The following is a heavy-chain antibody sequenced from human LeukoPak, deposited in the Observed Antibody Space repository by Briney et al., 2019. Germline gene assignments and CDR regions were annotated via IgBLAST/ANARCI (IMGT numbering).Heavy chain of an antibody. Sequence: ASVKVSCKASGGTFSSYAISWVRQAPGQGLEWMGGIIPIFGTANYAQKFQGRVTITADESTSTAYMELSSLRSEDTAVYYCACSGSLFHYFDYWGQGTLVTVSS. CDR1: GGTFSSYA. CDR3: ACSGSLFHYFDY. J-gene: IGHJ4*02. CDR2: IIPIFGTA. D-gene: IGHD6-19*01. V-gene: IGHV1-69*13.